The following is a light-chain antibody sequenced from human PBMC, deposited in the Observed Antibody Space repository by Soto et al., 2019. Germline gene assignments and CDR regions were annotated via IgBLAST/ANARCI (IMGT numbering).Light chain of an antibody. J-gene: IGLJ1*01. V-gene: IGLV2-11*01. Sequence: QSALTQPRSVSGSPGQSVTISCTGTSSDVGGYNYVSWYQQHPGKAPKLMIYDVSKRPSGVPDRFSGSKSGNTASLTISGLQAEDEADYYCCSYACCYLYVFGTGTKLTVL. CDR1: SSDVGGYNY. CDR2: DVS. CDR3: CSYACCYLYV.